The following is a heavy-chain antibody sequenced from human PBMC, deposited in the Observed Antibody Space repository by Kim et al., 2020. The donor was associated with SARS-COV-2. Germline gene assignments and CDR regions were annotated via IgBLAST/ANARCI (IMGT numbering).Heavy chain of an antibody. CDR1: GYTFTSYT. CDR3: ARGGDHIVPTTTHIDY. J-gene: IGHJ4*02. V-gene: IGHV7-4-1*01. D-gene: IGHD5-12*01. Sequence: ASVKVSCKASGYTFTSYTMSWVRQAPGQGLEWMGWINTGTGNPTYAQGFTGRFVFSLATSVSTAYLQIGSLKAEDTAVYYCARGGDHIVPTTTHIDYWGQ. CDR2: INTGTGNP.